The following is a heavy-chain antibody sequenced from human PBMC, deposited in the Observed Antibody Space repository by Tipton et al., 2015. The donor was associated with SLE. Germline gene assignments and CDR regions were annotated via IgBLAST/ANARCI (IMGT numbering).Heavy chain of an antibody. CDR2: IYPGDSDT. J-gene: IGHJ4*02. CDR3: AREVVTPTLDY. Sequence: VQLVQSGAEVKKPGESLKISCQVSGYTFTNYWIGWVRQMPGKGLEWMGVIYPGDSDTRYSPSFQGQVTFSADKSISTAYLQWRSLKASDTAIYYCAREVVTPTLDYWGQGTLVTVSA. CDR1: GYTFTNYW. V-gene: IGHV5-51*03. D-gene: IGHD4-23*01.